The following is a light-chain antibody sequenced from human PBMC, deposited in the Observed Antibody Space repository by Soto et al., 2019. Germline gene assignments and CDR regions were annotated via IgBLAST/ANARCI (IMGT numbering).Light chain of an antibody. CDR2: GAS. CDR3: QQYSNWPPWT. V-gene: IGKV3-15*01. Sequence: EIVMTQSPATLSVSPGERATLSCGASQSVSSNLAWYQQKPGQAPRLLIYGASTRATGIPARFSGSGSGTEFTLTITSLQSEDFAVYYCQQYSNWPPWTFGQGTKVDI. CDR1: QSVSSN. J-gene: IGKJ1*01.